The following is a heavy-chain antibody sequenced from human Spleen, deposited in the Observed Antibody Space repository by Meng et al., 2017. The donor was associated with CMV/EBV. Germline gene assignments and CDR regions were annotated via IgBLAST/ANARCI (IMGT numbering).Heavy chain of an antibody. Sequence: GGSLRLSCAASGFTVSSNYMTWVRQAPGKGLEWVSGINWNGGSTGYADSVKGRFTISRDNAKNSLYLQMNRLRAEDTALYYCTREDSGSHSFDYWGQGTLVTVSS. CDR2: INWNGGST. CDR3: TREDSGSHSFDY. J-gene: IGHJ4*02. CDR1: GFTVSSNY. V-gene: IGHV3-20*04. D-gene: IGHD1-26*01.